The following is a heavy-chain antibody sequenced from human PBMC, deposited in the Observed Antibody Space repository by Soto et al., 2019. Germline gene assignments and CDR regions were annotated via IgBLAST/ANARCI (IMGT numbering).Heavy chain of an antibody. CDR2: IIPIFGTP. D-gene: IGHD3-10*01. Sequence: QVQLVQSGAEVKKPGSSVKVSCKASGGIFSTYAISWLRQAPGQGREWMGGIIPIFGTPNYAQRFQGRVTITADESTSTACMELSRLRSDDTAVYYCARDRDDYGSGNYYNRIAFWGQGTLVTVSS. CDR3: ARDRDDYGSGNYYNRIAF. CDR1: GGIFSTYA. J-gene: IGHJ4*02. V-gene: IGHV1-69*01.